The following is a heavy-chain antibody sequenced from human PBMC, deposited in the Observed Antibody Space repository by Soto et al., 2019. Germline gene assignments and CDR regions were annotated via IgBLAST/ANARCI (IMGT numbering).Heavy chain of an antibody. CDR2: IYTSGST. D-gene: IGHD2-2*01. V-gene: IGHV4-4*07. CDR3: ARAYQLLPSFAFWFDP. Sequence: SETLSLTCTVSGGSISSYYWIWIRRPAGKGLEWIGRIYTSGSTNYNPSLKSRVTMSVDTSRNQFSLKLSSVTAADTAVYYCARAYQLLPSFAFWFDPWGQGTLVTVSS. CDR1: GGSISSYY. J-gene: IGHJ5*02.